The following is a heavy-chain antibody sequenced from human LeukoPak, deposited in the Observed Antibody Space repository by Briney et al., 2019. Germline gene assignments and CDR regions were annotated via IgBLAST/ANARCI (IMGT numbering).Heavy chain of an antibody. CDR2: IYYSGST. CDR3: ARDTSNTAMAHY. CDR1: GGSISSYY. D-gene: IGHD5-18*01. Sequence: SETLSLTCTVSGGSISSYYWSWIRQPPGKGLEWIGYIYYSGSTNYNPSLKSRVTISVDTSKNQFSLKPSSVTAADTAVYYCARDTSNTAMAHYWGQGTLVTVSS. J-gene: IGHJ4*02. V-gene: IGHV4-59*01.